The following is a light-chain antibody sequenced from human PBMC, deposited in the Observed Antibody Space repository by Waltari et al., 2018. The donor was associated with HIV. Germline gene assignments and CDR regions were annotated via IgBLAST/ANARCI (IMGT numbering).Light chain of an antibody. Sequence: QSVLTQPPSVSAAPGQKVTISCSGSSSNIGNNFVSWYQQLPGTAPKSLIYGNNKRPSGMPDRFSGSESGTSATLGVTGLQTGDEAYYYFGTWDSSLSVWVFGGGTNLTVL. V-gene: IGLV1-51*01. CDR1: SSNIGNNF. CDR2: GNN. CDR3: GTWDSSLSVWV. J-gene: IGLJ3*02.